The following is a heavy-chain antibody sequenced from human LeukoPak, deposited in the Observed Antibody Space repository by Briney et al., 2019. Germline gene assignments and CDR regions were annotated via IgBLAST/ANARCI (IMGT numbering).Heavy chain of an antibody. CDR3: ARGSGSYYYYYGMDV. CDR1: GGSFSGYY. Sequence: SETLSLTCVVYGGSFSGYYWSWIRQPPGKGLEWIGEINHSGSTNYNPSLKSRVSILVDTSKNQFSLKLSSVTAADTAVYYCARGSGSYYYYYGMDVWGQGTTVTVSS. V-gene: IGHV4-34*01. D-gene: IGHD1-26*01. CDR2: INHSGST. J-gene: IGHJ6*02.